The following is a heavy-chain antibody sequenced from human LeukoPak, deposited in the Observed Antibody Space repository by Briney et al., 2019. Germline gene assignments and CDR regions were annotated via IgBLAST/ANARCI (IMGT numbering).Heavy chain of an antibody. J-gene: IGHJ4*02. V-gene: IGHV3-48*02. CDR1: GFTFSSYS. D-gene: IGHD3-22*01. CDR3: ARDPTTYYYDSSGYHSYYFDY. CDR2: ISSSSSTI. Sequence: GGSLRLSCAASGFTFSSYSMNWVRHAPGKGLEWVSYISSSSSTIYYADSVKGRFTISRDNAKNSLYLQMNSLRDEDTAVYYCARDPTTYYYDSSGYHSYYFDYRGQGTLVTVSS.